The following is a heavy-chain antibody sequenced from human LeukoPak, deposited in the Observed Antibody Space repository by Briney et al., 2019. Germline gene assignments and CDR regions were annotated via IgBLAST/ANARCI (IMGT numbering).Heavy chain of an antibody. CDR3: AREVLAKNYGMDV. J-gene: IGHJ6*02. CDR1: GYTFTIYG. CDR2: ISAYNGHT. Sequence: ASVKVSCKASGYTFTIYGISWVRQAPGQGREWMGWISAYNGHTNYAQKFQGRVTMTRDTSISTAYMELSSLRSDDTAVYYCAREVLAKNYGMDVWGQGTTVTVSS. D-gene: IGHD2-8*02. V-gene: IGHV1-18*01.